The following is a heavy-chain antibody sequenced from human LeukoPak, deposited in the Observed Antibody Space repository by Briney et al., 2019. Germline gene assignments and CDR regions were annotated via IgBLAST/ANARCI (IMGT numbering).Heavy chain of an antibody. V-gene: IGHV4-31*03. Sequence: PSETLSLTCTVSGGSLSSGGYYWSWIRQHPGKGLEWIGYIYYSGSTYYNPSLKSRVTISVDTSKNQFSLKLSSVTAADTAVYYCARALTIAPAAIPYYYYGMDVWGQGTTVTVSS. CDR1: GGSLSSGGYY. J-gene: IGHJ6*02. CDR3: ARALTIAPAAIPYYYYGMDV. CDR2: IYYSGST. D-gene: IGHD2-2*01.